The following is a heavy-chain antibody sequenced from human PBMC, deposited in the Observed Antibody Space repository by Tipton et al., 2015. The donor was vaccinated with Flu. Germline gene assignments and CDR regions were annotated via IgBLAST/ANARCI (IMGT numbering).Heavy chain of an antibody. CDR2: IYWNDDK. V-gene: IGHV2-5*01. J-gene: IGHJ3*02. Sequence: LVKPSQTLTLTCTFSGFSLSTSGVGVGWIRQPPGKALEWLALIYWNDDKRYSPSLKSRLTITKDTSKNQVVLTMTNMDPVDTATYYCAHRRKSIAARAMQWPGGFDIWGQGTMVTVSS. D-gene: IGHD6-6*01. CDR1: GFSLSTSGVG. CDR3: AHRRKSIAARAMQWPGGFDI.